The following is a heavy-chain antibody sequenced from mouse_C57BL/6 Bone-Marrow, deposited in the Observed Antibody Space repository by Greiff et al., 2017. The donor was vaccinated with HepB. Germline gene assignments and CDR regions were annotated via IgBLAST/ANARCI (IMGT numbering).Heavy chain of an antibody. V-gene: IGHV1-82*01. CDR3: ARLRRNFDY. Sequence: QVQLQQSGPELVKPGASVKISCKASGYAFSSSWMNWVKQRPGKGLEWIGRIYPGDGDTNYNGKFKGKATLTADKSSSTAYMQLSRLTSEDSAVYFCARLRRNFDYWGQGTTLTVSS. CDR1: GYAFSSSW. D-gene: IGHD2-12*01. CDR2: IYPGDGDT. J-gene: IGHJ2*01.